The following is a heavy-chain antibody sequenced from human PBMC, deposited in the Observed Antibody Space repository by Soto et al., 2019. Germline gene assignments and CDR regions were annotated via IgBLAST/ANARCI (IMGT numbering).Heavy chain of an antibody. CDR1: GGSFSGYY. CDR3: ARGSPHLDIVVAPAAFGMDV. D-gene: IGHD2-2*03. V-gene: IGHV4-34*01. CDR2: INHSGST. Sequence: QVQLQQWGAGLLKPSETLSLTCAVYGGSFSGYYWSWIRQPPGKGLEWIGEINHSGSTNYNPSLKSRVTISVDTSKNQFSLKLSSVTAADTAVYYCARGSPHLDIVVAPAAFGMDVWGQGTTVTVSS. J-gene: IGHJ6*02.